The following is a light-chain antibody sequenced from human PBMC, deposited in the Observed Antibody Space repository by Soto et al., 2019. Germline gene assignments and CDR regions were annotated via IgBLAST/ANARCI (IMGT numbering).Light chain of an antibody. CDR2: LNSDGSH. J-gene: IGLJ2*01. CDR1: SGHSSYA. V-gene: IGLV4-69*01. Sequence: QSVLTQSPSASASLGASVKLTCTLSSGHSSYAIAWHQQQPEKGPRYLMKLNSDGSHSKGDGIPDRFSGSSSGAERYLTISRLQSEDEADYYCQTWGTGIFGGGTKLTVL. CDR3: QTWGTGI.